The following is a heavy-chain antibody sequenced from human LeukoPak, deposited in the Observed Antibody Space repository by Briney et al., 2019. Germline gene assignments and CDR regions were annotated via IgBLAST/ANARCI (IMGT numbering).Heavy chain of an antibody. CDR1: GFTFSSYA. J-gene: IGHJ3*02. V-gene: IGHV3-23*01. D-gene: IGHD1-14*01. CDR3: AKLTGRQPPRDGFDI. CDR2: ISGSGVST. Sequence: GGSLRLSCAASGFTFSSYAMSWVRQAPGKGLEWVSAISGSGVSTYYADSVKGRFTISRDNSKNTLYLQMNSLRAEDTAIYYCAKLTGRQPPRDGFDIWGRGTMVTVST.